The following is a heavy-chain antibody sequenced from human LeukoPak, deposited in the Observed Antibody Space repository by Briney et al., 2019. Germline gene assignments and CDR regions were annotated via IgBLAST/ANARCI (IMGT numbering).Heavy chain of an antibody. V-gene: IGHV3-23*01. CDR1: GFTFSNLA. J-gene: IGHJ4*02. D-gene: IGHD3-3*01. CDR3: AKDQTIFGVVIIPHYFDY. Sequence: GGSLRLSCVASGFTFSNLAMGWVRQAPGKGLEWVSDISDGGDTTYYADSVKGRFTISRDNSRNTLYLQMNSLRVEDTAVDYCAKDQTIFGVVIIPHYFDYWGQGTLVTVSS. CDR2: ISDGGDTT.